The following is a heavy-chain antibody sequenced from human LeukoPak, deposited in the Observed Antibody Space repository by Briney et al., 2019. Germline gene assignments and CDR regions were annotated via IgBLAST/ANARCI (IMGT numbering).Heavy chain of an antibody. D-gene: IGHD3-22*01. J-gene: IGHJ5*02. V-gene: IGHV3-30*04. Sequence: GGSLRLSCAASGFTFSSYAMHWVRQAPGKGLEWVAVISYDGSNKYYADSVKGRFTISRDNSKNTLYLQMNSLRAEDTAVYYCARETYYYDSSGRTPGWTFDPGGQGTLATVSA. CDR1: GFTFSSYA. CDR3: ARETYYYDSSGRTPGWTFDP. CDR2: ISYDGSNK.